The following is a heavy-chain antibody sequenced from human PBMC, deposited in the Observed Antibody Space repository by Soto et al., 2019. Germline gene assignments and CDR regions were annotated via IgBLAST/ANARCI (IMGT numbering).Heavy chain of an antibody. Sequence: QVQLQESGPGLVKPSETLSLTCSVSGCSISFYNWNWIRQSPEKGLEWIGYVYHSGRTNYNPSLKSRVTISVDTSKNQFSLQLSAVTAADTAVYYCAKGDSTTHGDSFDIWGQGTMVTVSP. CDR3: AKGDSTTHGDSFDI. V-gene: IGHV4-59*01. J-gene: IGHJ3*02. CDR1: GCSISFYN. D-gene: IGHD6-13*01. CDR2: VYHSGRT.